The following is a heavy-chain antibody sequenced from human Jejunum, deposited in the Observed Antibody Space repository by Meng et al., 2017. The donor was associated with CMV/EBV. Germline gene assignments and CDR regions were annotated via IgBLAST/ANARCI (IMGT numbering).Heavy chain of an antibody. CDR3: ARSRFHGAVAGTFDS. CDR1: GGSLSGDS. Sequence: GGSLSGDSCNWIRQPPGKGREWLGEIYDTGATNYNPSLKGRVTISMDTSKNQFSLKLASVTAADTATYFCARSRFHGAVAGTFDSWGQGTLVTVSS. V-gene: IGHV4-34*01. CDR2: IYDTGAT. D-gene: IGHD6-19*01. J-gene: IGHJ4*02.